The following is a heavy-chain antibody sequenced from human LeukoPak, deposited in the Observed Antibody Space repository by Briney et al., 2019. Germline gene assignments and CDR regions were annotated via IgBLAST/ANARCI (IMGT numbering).Heavy chain of an antibody. Sequence: ASVKVSCKASGYTFTSYAMNWVRQAPGQGLEWMGWINTNTGNPTYAQGFTGRFVFSLDTSVSTAYLQISSLKAEDTAVYYCARAPPSGYDPYYYYYYMDVWGKGTTVTVSS. V-gene: IGHV7-4-1*02. CDR3: ARAPPSGYDPYYYYYYMDV. CDR2: INTNTGNP. D-gene: IGHD5-12*01. CDR1: GYTFTSYA. J-gene: IGHJ6*03.